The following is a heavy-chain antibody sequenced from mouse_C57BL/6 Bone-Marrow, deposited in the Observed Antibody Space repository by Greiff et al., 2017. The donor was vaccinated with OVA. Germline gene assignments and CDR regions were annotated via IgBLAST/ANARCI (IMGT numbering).Heavy chain of an antibody. Sequence: VMLVESGAELVKPGASVKISCKASGYAFSSYWMNWVNQRPGRGLEWIGKIYPGDGDTNYNGKFKGKATLTADKSSSTAYMQLSSLTSEDSAVYFCARGYYWGQGTTLTVSS. CDR1: GYAFSSYW. J-gene: IGHJ2*01. CDR3: ARGYY. V-gene: IGHV1-80*01. CDR2: IYPGDGDT.